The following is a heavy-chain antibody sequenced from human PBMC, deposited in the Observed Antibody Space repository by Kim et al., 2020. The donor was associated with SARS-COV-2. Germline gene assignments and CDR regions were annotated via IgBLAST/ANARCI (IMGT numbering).Heavy chain of an antibody. D-gene: IGHD6-19*01. CDR3: VREAFTVVAGSRRNSGTDV. V-gene: IGHV3-23*01. Sequence: GGSLRLSCVASAFTFSNYAMSWVRQAPGKGLEWVSIIGAGGTTTYYTDSVKGRFTISRDNSKNMLYLQMNSLRADEDTAVYYCVREAFTVVAGSRRNSGTDVWGQGTTVTVSS. J-gene: IGHJ6*02. CDR2: IGAGGTTT. CDR1: AFTFSNYA.